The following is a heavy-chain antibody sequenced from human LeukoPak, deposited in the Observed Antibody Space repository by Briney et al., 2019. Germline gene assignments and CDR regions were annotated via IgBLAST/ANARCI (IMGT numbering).Heavy chain of an antibody. CDR2: ISSSSSYI. CDR3: AREWLVVGFDY. D-gene: IGHD6-19*01. J-gene: IGHJ4*02. V-gene: IGHV3-21*01. CDR1: GFTFSSYS. Sequence: GGSLRLSCAASGFTFSSYSMNWVRQAPGKGLEWVSSISSSSSYIYYADSVKGRLTISRDNAKNSLYLQMNSLRAEDTAVYYCAREWLVVGFDYWGQGTLVTVSS.